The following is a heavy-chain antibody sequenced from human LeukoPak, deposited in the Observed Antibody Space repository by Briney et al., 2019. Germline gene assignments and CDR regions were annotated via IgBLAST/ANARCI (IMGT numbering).Heavy chain of an antibody. D-gene: IGHD3-22*01. Sequence: PGGSLRLSCAASGFPFSPYWMSCVRQAPGKGLEWVGNIRHDGSETYYVDSLRGRFTISRDNAKNLVYLQMSSLRAEDTAIYYCARDETYDYESNGYLDFWGQGTVVTVSS. CDR3: ARDETYDYESNGYLDF. J-gene: IGHJ4*02. V-gene: IGHV3-7*01. CDR1: GFPFSPYW. CDR2: IRHDGSET.